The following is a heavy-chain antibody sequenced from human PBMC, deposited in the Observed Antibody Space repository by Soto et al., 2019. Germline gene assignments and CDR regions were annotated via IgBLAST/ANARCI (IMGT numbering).Heavy chain of an antibody. CDR1: GGSFSGYY. J-gene: IGHJ5*02. Sequence: SETLSLTCAVYGGSFSGYYWSWIRQPPGKGLEWIGEINHSGSTNYNPSLKSRVTISVDTSKNQFSLKLSSVTAADTAVYYCARGVGRLGPGWFDPWGQGTLVTVSS. CDR3: ARGVGRLGPGWFDP. CDR2: INHSGST. D-gene: IGHD2-21*01. V-gene: IGHV4-34*01.